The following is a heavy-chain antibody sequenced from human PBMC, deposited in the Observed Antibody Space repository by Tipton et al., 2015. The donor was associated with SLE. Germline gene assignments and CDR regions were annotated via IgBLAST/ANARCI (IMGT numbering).Heavy chain of an antibody. CDR3: ARSQLIAAPEGY. CDR2: ISGSGGST. Sequence: SLRLSCAASGFTFSSYAMSWVRQAPGKGLEWVSAISGSGGSTYYADSVKGRFTISRDNSKNTLYLQMNSLRTEDTAVYYCARSQLIAAPEGYWGQGTLVTVSS. D-gene: IGHD6-13*01. CDR1: GFTFSSYA. V-gene: IGHV3-23*01. J-gene: IGHJ4*02.